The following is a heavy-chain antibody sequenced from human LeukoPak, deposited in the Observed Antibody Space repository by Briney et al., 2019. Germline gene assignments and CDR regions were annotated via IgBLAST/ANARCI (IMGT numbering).Heavy chain of an antibody. CDR1: GFTFDDYA. CDR2: ITGSGSNT. CDR3: AKDRALWSFDY. Sequence: PGGSLRLSCAASGFTFDDYAMHWVRQAPGKGLEWVSAITGSGSNTYYADSVKGRFTISRDNSENMVYLQMNSLRAEDTAVYYCAKDRALWSFDYWGQGTLVTVSS. J-gene: IGHJ4*02. V-gene: IGHV3-23*01. D-gene: IGHD1-1*01.